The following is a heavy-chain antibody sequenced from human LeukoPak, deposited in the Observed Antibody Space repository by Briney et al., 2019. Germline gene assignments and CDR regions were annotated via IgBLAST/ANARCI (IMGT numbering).Heavy chain of an antibody. CDR1: GFTFSSYW. V-gene: IGHV3-74*01. D-gene: IGHD3-22*01. J-gene: IGHJ4*02. Sequence: GGSLRLSCAASGFTFSSYWMYWVRQAPGKGLVWVSRINSDGSSTSYADSVKGRLTISRDNAKNTLYLQMNSLRAEDTAVYYCARDSLDSSGYYLYYFDYWGQGTLVTVSS. CDR3: ARDSLDSSGYYLYYFDY. CDR2: INSDGSST.